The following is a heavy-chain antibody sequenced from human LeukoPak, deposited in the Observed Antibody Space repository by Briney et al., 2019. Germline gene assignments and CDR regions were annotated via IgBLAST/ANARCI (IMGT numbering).Heavy chain of an antibody. J-gene: IGHJ4*02. D-gene: IGHD3-10*01. CDR2: IRSKAYGGTT. CDR3: TRVRHYYGSGSYRH. Sequence: GGSLRLSCAASGFIFSDYSINWVRQAPGKGLEWVGFIRSKAYGGTTEYAASVKGRFTISRDDSKSIAYLQMNSLKTEDTAVYYCTRVRHYYGSGSYRHWGQGTLVTVSS. V-gene: IGHV3-49*04. CDR1: GFIFSDYS.